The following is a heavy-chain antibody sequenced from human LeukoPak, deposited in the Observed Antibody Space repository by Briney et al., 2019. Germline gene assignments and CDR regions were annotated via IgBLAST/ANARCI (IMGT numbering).Heavy chain of an antibody. V-gene: IGHV3-7*01. J-gene: IGHJ4*02. D-gene: IGHD3-3*01. CDR2: IKNDGAVK. CDR1: GFTFSYHW. Sequence: GGSLRLSCAASGFTFSYHWMTWVRQAPGKGLEWVANIKNDGAVKNYVDSVKGRFTISRDNAKNSLYLQMNSLRAEDTAVYYCARDYYDPFDYWGQGTLVTVSS. CDR3: ARDYYDPFDY.